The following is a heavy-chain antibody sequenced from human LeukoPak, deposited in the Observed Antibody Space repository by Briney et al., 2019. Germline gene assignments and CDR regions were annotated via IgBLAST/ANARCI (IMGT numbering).Heavy chain of an antibody. V-gene: IGHV4-30-4*01. Sequence: SETLSLACTVSGGSISSGDYYWSWIRQPPGKGLEWIGYIYYSGSTYYNPSLKSRVTISVDTSKNQFSLKLSSVTAADTAVYYCARETYYDILTGYHAYYFDYWGQGTLVTVSS. J-gene: IGHJ4*02. CDR2: IYYSGST. CDR1: GGSISSGDYY. D-gene: IGHD3-9*01. CDR3: ARETYYDILTGYHAYYFDY.